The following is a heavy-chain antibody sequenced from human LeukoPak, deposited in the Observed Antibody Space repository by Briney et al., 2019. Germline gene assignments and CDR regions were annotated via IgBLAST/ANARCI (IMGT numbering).Heavy chain of an antibody. J-gene: IGHJ6*03. D-gene: IGHD1-1*01. V-gene: IGHV4-4*07. CDR2: IYTSGSI. Sequence: SETLSLTCTVSGGSISSYYWSWIRQPAGKGLEWIGRIYTSGSINYNPSLKSRVTISVDTSKNQFSLKLRSVNAADTAMYYCATGTGHYYYYYYMDVWGKGTTVTVSS. CDR1: GGSISSYY. CDR3: ATGTGHYYYYYYMDV.